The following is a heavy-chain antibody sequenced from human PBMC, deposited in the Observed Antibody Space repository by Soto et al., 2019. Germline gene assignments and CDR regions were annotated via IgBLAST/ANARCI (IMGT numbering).Heavy chain of an antibody. J-gene: IGHJ4*02. CDR3: ARDRNYDILTGYYKSPVGFDY. CDR1: GYTFTGYY. Sequence: ASVKVSCKASGYTFTGYYMHWGRQAPGQGLEWMGWINPNSGGPNYAQKFQGWVTMTRDTSTSTAYMELSSLRSEDTAVYYCARDRNYDILTGYYKSPVGFDYWGQGTPVTVSS. CDR2: INPNSGGP. V-gene: IGHV1-2*04. D-gene: IGHD3-9*01.